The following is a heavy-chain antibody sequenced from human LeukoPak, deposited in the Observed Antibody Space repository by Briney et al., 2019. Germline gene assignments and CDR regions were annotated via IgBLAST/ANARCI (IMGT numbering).Heavy chain of an antibody. D-gene: IGHD1-26*01. J-gene: IGHJ6*03. CDR1: GGSISSYY. CDR2: IYYSGST. CDR3: ARDSLVGATFYYYYYMDV. V-gene: IGHV4-59*01. Sequence: SETLSLTCTVPGGSISSYYWSWIRQPPGKGLEWIGYIYYSGSTNYNPSLKSRVTISVDTSKNQFSLKLSSVTAADTAVYYCARDSLVGATFYYYYYMDVWGKGTTVTVSS.